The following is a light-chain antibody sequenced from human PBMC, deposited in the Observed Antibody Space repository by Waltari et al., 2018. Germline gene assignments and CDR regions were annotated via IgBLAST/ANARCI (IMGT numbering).Light chain of an antibody. CDR2: DKN. Sequence: SSELTQDPVVSVAMGQTVRITCQGDRLRRYYASWYQQRPGQAPILVMFDKNNRPSGVPDRFSGSSSDNSASLTITGAQAEDEASYYCHSRDATGVGGSFGGGTKLTVL. CDR3: HSRDATGVGGS. CDR1: RLRRYY. J-gene: IGLJ2*01. V-gene: IGLV3-19*01.